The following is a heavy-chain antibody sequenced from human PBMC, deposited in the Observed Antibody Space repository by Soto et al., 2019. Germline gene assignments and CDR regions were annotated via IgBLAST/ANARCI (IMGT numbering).Heavy chain of an antibody. V-gene: IGHV3-23*01. Sequence: EVQLLESGGGLEQLGGSLRLSCIGSGLTFRNYPMSWVRQVPGKGLEWVTGISGSGGTTYYADSVKGRFTISRDNSKDTMFLQINSLRVEDTALYYCVKISQSRRDVVNDVFDIWGQGTTVTGSS. CDR2: ISGSGGTT. CDR1: GLTFRNYP. D-gene: IGHD2-15*01. CDR3: VKISQSRRDVVNDVFDI. J-gene: IGHJ3*02.